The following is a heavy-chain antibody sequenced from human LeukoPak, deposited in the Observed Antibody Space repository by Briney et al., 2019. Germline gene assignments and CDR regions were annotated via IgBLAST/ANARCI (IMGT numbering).Heavy chain of an antibody. Sequence: SETLSLTCAVYGGSFSGYYWSWIRQPPGKGLEWIGEINHSGSTNYNPSLKSRVTISVDTSKNQFSLKLSSVTAADTAVYYCARLGYNWNDDYWGQGTLVTVSS. CDR3: ARLGYNWNDDY. CDR2: INHSGST. J-gene: IGHJ4*02. D-gene: IGHD1-1*01. CDR1: GGSFSGYY. V-gene: IGHV4-34*01.